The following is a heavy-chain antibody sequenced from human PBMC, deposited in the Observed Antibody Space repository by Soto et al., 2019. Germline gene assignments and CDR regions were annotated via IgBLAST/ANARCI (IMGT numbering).Heavy chain of an antibody. CDR2: IYYSGST. V-gene: IGHV4-39*01. D-gene: IGHD6-13*01. J-gene: IGHJ5*02. Sequence: TLSLTCTVSGGSISSSSYYWGWIRQPPGKGLEWIGSIYYSGSTYYNPSLKSRVTISVDTSKNQFSLKLSSVTAADTAVYYCARRYSSSWWSWGWFDPWGQGTLVTVSS. CDR3: ARRYSSSWWSWGWFDP. CDR1: GGSISSSSYY.